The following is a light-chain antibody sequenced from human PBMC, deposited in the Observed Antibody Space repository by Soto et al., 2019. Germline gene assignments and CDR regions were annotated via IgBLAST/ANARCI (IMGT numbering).Light chain of an antibody. V-gene: IGKV3-20*01. CDR2: DAS. Sequence: EIVLTQSPAALSVSPGGRATRSCRASQSVSSNLAWYQQKPGQAPRLLIYDASSRATGIPDRFSGSGSGTDFTLTISRLEPEDFAVYYCQQYGTAPKTFGRGTKVDI. CDR1: QSVSSN. CDR3: QQYGTAPKT. J-gene: IGKJ1*01.